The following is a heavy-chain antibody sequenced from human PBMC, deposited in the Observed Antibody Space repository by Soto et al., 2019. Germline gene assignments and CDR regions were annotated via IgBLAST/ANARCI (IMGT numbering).Heavy chain of an antibody. D-gene: IGHD3-22*01. CDR2: IYYSGST. V-gene: IGHV4-59*01. CDR3: ARDPRRDYYDSSGYYMAYAFDI. J-gene: IGHJ3*02. CDR1: GGSISSYY. Sequence: QVQLQESGPGLVKPSETLSLTCTVSGGSISSYYWSWLRQPPGKGLEWFGYIYYSGSTNYNPSLNSRFTISVDTSKNQFSHKLSSVTAADTAVYYCARDPRRDYYDSSGYYMAYAFDIWGQGTMVTVPS.